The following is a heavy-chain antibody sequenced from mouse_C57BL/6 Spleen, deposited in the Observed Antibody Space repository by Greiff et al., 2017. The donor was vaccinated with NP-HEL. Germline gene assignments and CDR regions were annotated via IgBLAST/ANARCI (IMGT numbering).Heavy chain of an antibody. V-gene: IGHV1-26*01. CDR2: INPNNGGT. Sequence: EVQLQQSGPELVKPGASVKISCKASGYTFTDYYMNWVKQSHGKSLEWIGDINPNNGGTSYNQKFKGKATLTVDKSSSTAYMELRSLTSEDSAVYYCAREENYYGSKGWFAYWGQGTLVTVSA. CDR3: AREENYYGSKGWFAY. D-gene: IGHD1-1*01. J-gene: IGHJ3*01. CDR1: GYTFTDYY.